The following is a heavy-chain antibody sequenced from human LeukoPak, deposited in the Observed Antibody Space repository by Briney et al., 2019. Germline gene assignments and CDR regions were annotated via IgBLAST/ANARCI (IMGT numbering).Heavy chain of an antibody. V-gene: IGHV3-23*01. J-gene: IGHJ4*02. CDR2: INLSGLRT. CDR3: ARGPYYYDSSGLTTTDY. Sequence: PGRSLRLSCGASGFTFTSSAMSWVRQAPGKGLEWVSAINLSGLRTYYADSVKGRFTISRDNSKNTLYLQMNSLRAEDTAVYYCARGPYYYDSSGLTTTDYWGQGTLVTVSS. D-gene: IGHD3-22*01. CDR1: GFTFTSSA.